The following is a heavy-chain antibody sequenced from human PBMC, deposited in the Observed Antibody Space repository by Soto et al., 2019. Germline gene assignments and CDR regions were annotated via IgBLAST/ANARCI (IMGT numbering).Heavy chain of an antibody. CDR3: VRFFGLDF. CDR2: INSDGSST. J-gene: IGHJ6*02. V-gene: IGHV3-74*01. Sequence: PGGSLRLSCAASGVDASVNFMTWVRQAPGKGLVWVSWINSDGSSTSYADSVKGRFTISRDNAKNTLHLQRSSLRSEDTAVYYCVRFFGLDFGGRGTTVLVS. CDR1: GVDASVNF. D-gene: IGHD3-3*01.